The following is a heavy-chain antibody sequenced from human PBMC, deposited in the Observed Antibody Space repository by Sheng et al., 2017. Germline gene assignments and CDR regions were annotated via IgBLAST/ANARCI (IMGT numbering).Heavy chain of an antibody. Sequence: EVQLVESGGGLVKPGGSLRLSCAASGFTFSNAWMSWVHQAPGKGLEWVGRIKSKTDGGTTDYAAPVKGRFTISRDDSKNTLYLQMNSLKTEDTAVYYCTTDLWDYIWGSYRRVDYWGQGTLVTVSS. V-gene: IGHV3-15*01. J-gene: IGHJ4*02. CDR1: GFTFSNAW. CDR2: IKSKTDGGTT. D-gene: IGHD3-16*02. CDR3: TTDLWDYIWGSYRRVDY.